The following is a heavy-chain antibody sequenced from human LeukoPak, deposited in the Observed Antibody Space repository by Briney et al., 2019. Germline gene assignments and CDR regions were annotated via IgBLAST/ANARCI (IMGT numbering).Heavy chain of an antibody. CDR1: GFTVRYNS. CDR2: IYADGTT. V-gene: IGHV3-53*01. J-gene: IGHJ4*02. CDR3: ARAQLASGTDY. D-gene: IGHD3-3*02. Sequence: PGGSLRLSCAASGFTVRYNSMTWVRQAPGKGLEWVSTIYADGTTYYADSIKGRFPISRDNSKNTLDLQMNSLRAEDTAVYYCARAQLASGTDYWGQGTLVTVSS.